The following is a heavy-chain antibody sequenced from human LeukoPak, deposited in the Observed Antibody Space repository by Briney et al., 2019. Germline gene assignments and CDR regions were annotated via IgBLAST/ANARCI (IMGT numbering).Heavy chain of an antibody. CDR2: INPNSGGT. Sequence: ASVKVSCKASGYTFTGYYMHWVRQAPGQGLEWMGWINPNSGGTNYAQKFQGWVTMTRDTSISTAYMELSRLRSDDTAVYYCARERSSGYDHSSSNSGYYYGMDVWGQGTTVTVSS. CDR3: ARERSSGYDHSSSNSGYYYGMDV. V-gene: IGHV1-2*04. CDR1: GYTFTGYY. J-gene: IGHJ6*02. D-gene: IGHD5-12*01.